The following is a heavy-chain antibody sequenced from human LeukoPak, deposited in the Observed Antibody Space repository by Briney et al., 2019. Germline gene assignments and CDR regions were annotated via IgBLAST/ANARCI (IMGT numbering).Heavy chain of an antibody. Sequence: SETLSLTCTVSGGSISSGSYYWSWIRQPAGKGLEWIGRIYTSGSTNYNPSLKSRVTISVDTSKNQFSLKLSSVTAADTAVYYCARDLGRVSSSLDYWGQGTLVTVSS. J-gene: IGHJ4*02. CDR2: IYTSGST. CDR3: ARDLGRVSSSLDY. CDR1: GGSISSGSYY. V-gene: IGHV4-61*02. D-gene: IGHD6-13*01.